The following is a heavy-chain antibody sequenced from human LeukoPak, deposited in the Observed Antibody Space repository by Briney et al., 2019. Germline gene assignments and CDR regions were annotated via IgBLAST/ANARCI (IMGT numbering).Heavy chain of an antibody. J-gene: IGHJ4*02. CDR1: GGTFSSYA. CDR2: INPSGGST. D-gene: IGHD3-10*01. CDR3: ATGPMVRGAKFDY. V-gene: IGHV1-46*03. Sequence: ASVKVSCKASGGTFSSYAISWVRQAPGQGLEWMGIINPSGGSTSYAQKFQGRVTMTRDTSTSTVYMELSSLRSEDTAVYYCATGPMVRGAKFDYWGQGTLVTVSS.